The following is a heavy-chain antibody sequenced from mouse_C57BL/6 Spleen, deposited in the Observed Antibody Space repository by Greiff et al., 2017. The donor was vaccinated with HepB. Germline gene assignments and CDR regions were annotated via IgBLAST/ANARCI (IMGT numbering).Heavy chain of an antibody. CDR3: TRTGGSSNWYFDV. Sequence: VQLQQSGAELVRPGASVPLSCKASGYTFTDYEMHWVKQTPVHGLEWIGAIDPETGGTAYNQKFKGKAILTADKASSKAYMELRSLTSEDSAVYYCTRTGGSSNWYFDVWGTGTTVTVSS. CDR1: GYTFTDYE. D-gene: IGHD1-1*01. CDR2: IDPETGGT. V-gene: IGHV1-15*01. J-gene: IGHJ1*03.